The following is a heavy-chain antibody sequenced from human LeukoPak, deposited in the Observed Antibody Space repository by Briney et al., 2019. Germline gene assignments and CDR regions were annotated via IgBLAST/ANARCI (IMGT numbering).Heavy chain of an antibody. D-gene: IGHD3-3*01. CDR3: ARDWSGQYAFDI. V-gene: IGHV1-69*04. Sequence: SVKVSCKASGGTFSSYAISWVRQAPGQGLEWMGRIIPILGIANYAQKFQGRVTITADKSTSTAYMELSSLRSEDTAVYYCARDWSGQYAFDIWGQGTMVTVSS. J-gene: IGHJ3*02. CDR1: GGTFSSYA. CDR2: IIPILGIA.